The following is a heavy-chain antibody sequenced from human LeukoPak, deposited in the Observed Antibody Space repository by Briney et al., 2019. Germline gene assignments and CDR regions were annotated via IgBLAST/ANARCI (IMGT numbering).Heavy chain of an antibody. V-gene: IGHV3-53*01. CDR3: ARDQLAAFDA. CDR1: GFTVSSNY. D-gene: IGHD2-15*01. CDR2: IYSGGST. Sequence: PGGSLRLSCAASGFTVSSNYMSWVRQAPGKGLVWVSVIYSGGSTYYADSVKGRFTISRDNSKNTLYLQMNSLRAEDTAVYYCARDQLAAFDAWGQGTLVTVSS. J-gene: IGHJ5*02.